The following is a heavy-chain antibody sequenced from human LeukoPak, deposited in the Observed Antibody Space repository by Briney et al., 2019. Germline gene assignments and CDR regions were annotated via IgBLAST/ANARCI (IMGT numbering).Heavy chain of an antibody. V-gene: IGHV5-51*01. J-gene: IGHJ4*02. Sequence: GESLRISCKGSGYSFTSYWIGWVRQMPGKGLEWMGITYPGDSDTRYSPSFQGQVTISADKSISTAYLQWSSLKASDTAMYYCARQAHYYGSGFDYWGQGTLVTVSS. D-gene: IGHD3-10*01. CDR1: GYSFTSYW. CDR3: ARQAHYYGSGFDY. CDR2: TYPGDSDT.